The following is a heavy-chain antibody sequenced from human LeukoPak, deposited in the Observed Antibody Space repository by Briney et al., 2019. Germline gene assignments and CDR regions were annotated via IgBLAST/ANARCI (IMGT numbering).Heavy chain of an antibody. J-gene: IGHJ6*02. V-gene: IGHV1-3*01. Sequence: ASVKVSCKASGYTFTSYTMHWVRQAPGQRLEWMGWINAGNGNTKYSQKFQGRVTITRDTSASTAYMELSSLRSEDTAVYYCARDNPGGGSYYYYGMDVWGQGTTVTVSS. D-gene: IGHD1-26*01. CDR2: INAGNGNT. CDR3: ARDNPGGGSYYYYGMDV. CDR1: GYTFTSYT.